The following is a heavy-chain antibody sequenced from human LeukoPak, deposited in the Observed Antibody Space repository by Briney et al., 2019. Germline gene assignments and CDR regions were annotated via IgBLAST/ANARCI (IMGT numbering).Heavy chain of an antibody. Sequence: GGSLRLSCVASGFTFSSYSMNWVRQAPGKGLEWVSFISSSVSTIYYADSVNGRFTISRDNAKNSLYLQMNSLRDEDTAVYYCVRDYGYGDSVKWFFDLWGRGTLVTVSS. V-gene: IGHV3-48*02. CDR3: VRDYGYGDSVKWFFDL. CDR2: ISSSVSTI. CDR1: GFTFSSYS. D-gene: IGHD4-17*01. J-gene: IGHJ2*01.